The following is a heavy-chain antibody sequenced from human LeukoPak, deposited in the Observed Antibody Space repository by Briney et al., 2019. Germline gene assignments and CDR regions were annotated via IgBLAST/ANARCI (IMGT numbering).Heavy chain of an antibody. Sequence: SETLSLTCAVYGGSFSDYYWNWIRQPPGKGLEWIGEINHSGSTNYNPSLKSRVTISVDTSKNQFSLKLSSVTAADTAVYYCARVYDSNRSGYFDYWGQGTLVTLSP. CDR2: INHSGST. D-gene: IGHD3-22*01. J-gene: IGHJ4*02. CDR1: GGSFSDYY. CDR3: ARVYDSNRSGYFDY. V-gene: IGHV4-34*01.